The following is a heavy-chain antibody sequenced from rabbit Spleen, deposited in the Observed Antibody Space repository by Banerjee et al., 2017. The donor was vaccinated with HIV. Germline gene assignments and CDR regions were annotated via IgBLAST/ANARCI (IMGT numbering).Heavy chain of an antibody. CDR1: GFDFSSNS. Sequence: QEQLVESGGGLAKPGASLTLTCKASGFDFSSNSMCWVRQAPGKGLEWIACIATGTTTNTYYATWARGRFTISKTSSTPVTLQMTSLTAADTATYFCARNLENYAGSSYLDLWGQGTLVTVS. CDR3: ARNLENYAGSSYLDL. CDR2: IATGTTTNT. V-gene: IGHV1S45*01. J-gene: IGHJ4*01. D-gene: IGHD8-1*01.